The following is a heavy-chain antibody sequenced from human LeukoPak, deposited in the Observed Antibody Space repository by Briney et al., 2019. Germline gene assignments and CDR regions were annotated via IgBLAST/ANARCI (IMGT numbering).Heavy chain of an antibody. CDR3: ARDSLDGYCSGGSCEDAFDI. D-gene: IGHD2-15*01. J-gene: IGHJ3*02. Sequence: GGSLRLSCAASGFTFSSYWMSWVRQAPGKGLEWVANIKQDGSEKYYVDSVKGRFTISRDNAKNSLYLQMNSLRAEDTAVYYCARDSLDGYCSGGSCEDAFDIWGQGTMVTVSS. CDR1: GFTFSSYW. V-gene: IGHV3-7*01. CDR2: IKQDGSEK.